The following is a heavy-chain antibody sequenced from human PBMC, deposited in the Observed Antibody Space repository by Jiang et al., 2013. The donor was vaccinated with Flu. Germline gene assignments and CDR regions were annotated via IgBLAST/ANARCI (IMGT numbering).Heavy chain of an antibody. CDR2: VIPIFGTS. Sequence: GAEVKKPGSSVKVSCKTSGGTFTSYAISWVRQAPGQGLEWMGGVIPIFGTSNYAQKFQGRVTFTADESTSTAYMELSSLRSEDTAIYYCARDQYRVWQLLVDYVGPRDLVTVSS. CDR3: ARDQYRVWQLLVDY. D-gene: IGHD6-13*01. CDR1: GGTFTSYA. V-gene: IGHV1-69*01. J-gene: IGHJ4*03.